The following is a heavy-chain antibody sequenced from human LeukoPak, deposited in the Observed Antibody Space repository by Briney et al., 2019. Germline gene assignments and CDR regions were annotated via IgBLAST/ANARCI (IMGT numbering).Heavy chain of an antibody. CDR3: ARSPYYYDSSGYYYSTYYYYYSMGV. V-gene: IGHV6-1*01. CDR1: GDSVSSNSAA. Sequence: SQTLSLTCAISGDSVSSNSAAWNWIRQSPSRGLEWLGRTYYRSKWYNDYAVSVKSRITINPDTSKNQFSLQLNSVTPEDTAVYYCARSPYYYDSSGYYYSTYYYYYSMGVWGQGTTVTVSS. J-gene: IGHJ6*02. D-gene: IGHD3-22*01. CDR2: TYYRSKWYN.